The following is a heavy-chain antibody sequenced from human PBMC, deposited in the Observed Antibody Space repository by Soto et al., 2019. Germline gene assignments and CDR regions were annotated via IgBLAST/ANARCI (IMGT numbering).Heavy chain of an antibody. CDR2: IYSGGST. J-gene: IGHJ4*02. Sequence: GGSLRLSCAASGFTVSSNYMSWVRQAPGKGLEWVSVIYSGGSTYYADSVKGRFTISRDNSKNTLYLQMNSLRAEDTAVYYCARTKQWPYYFDYWGQGTLVTVSS. CDR1: GFTVSSNY. CDR3: ARTKQWPYYFDY. V-gene: IGHV3-66*01. D-gene: IGHD6-19*01.